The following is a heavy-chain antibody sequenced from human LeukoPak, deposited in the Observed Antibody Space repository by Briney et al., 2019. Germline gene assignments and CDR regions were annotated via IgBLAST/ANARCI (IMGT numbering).Heavy chain of an antibody. CDR2: IYYSGGT. V-gene: IGHV4-59*01. CDR3: ARHYYGSGSVDY. CDR1: GGSIRSSY. D-gene: IGHD3-10*01. Sequence: PSETLSLTCSVSGGSIRSSYWNWIRQSPGKGLEWLGYIYYSGGTNYNPSLKGRVTLSIDMSKNQFSLRLTSVTAADTAVYYCARHYYGSGSVDYWGQGTLVTVSS. J-gene: IGHJ4*02.